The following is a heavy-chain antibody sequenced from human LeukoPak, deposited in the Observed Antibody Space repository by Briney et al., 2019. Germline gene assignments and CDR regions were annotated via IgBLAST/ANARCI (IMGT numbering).Heavy chain of an antibody. CDR3: ARDHYITGTTDWFDP. CDR1: GGSVSSAMHY. D-gene: IGHD1-7*01. CDR2: VFYHGSS. V-gene: IGHV4-39*07. Sequence: PSETLSLTCSVSGGSVSSAMHYWGWIRQPPGKGLEWIGSVFYHGSSYYNPSLKSRVSVSLDTSKNLFSLKLSSVTAADTAVYYCARDHYITGTTDWFDPWGQGTLVTVSS. J-gene: IGHJ5*02.